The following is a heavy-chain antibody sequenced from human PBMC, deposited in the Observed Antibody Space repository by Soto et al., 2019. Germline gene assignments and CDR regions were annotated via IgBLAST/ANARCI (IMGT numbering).Heavy chain of an antibody. Sequence: SETLSLTCTVSGGSISSYDGSWIRQPPGKGLEWIGYIYYSGSTNYNPSLKSRVTISVDTSKNQFSLKLSSVTAADTAVYYCARQDYYYYGMDVWGQGTTVTVSS. J-gene: IGHJ6*02. CDR1: GGSISSYD. CDR3: ARQDYYYYGMDV. CDR2: IYYSGST. V-gene: IGHV4-59*01.